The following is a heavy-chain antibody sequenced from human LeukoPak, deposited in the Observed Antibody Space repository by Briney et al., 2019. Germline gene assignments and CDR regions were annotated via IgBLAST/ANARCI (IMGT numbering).Heavy chain of an antibody. CDR2: ISVDNGNT. D-gene: IGHD2-2*01. J-gene: IGHJ4*02. CDR3: ARDLIVVPGTPHTTTLDY. CDR1: GYTFTNYG. Sequence: ASVKVSCKASGYTFTNYGLSWVRQAPGQGLEWMGWISVDNGNTHYAQKLQGRVTMTTDTSTSTAYMELRSLRSDDTAVYYCARDLIVVPGTPHTTTLDYWGQGTLVTVSS. V-gene: IGHV1-18*01.